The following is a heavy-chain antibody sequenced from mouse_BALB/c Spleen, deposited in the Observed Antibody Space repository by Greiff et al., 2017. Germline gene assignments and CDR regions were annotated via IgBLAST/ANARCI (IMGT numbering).Heavy chain of an antibody. Sequence: EVQRVESGGGLVKPGGSLKLSCAASGFTFSSYAMSWVRQSPEKRLEWVAEISSGGSYTYYPDTVTGRFTISRDNAKNTLYLEMSSLRSEDTAMYYCAREDGYGFAYWGQGTLVTVSA. V-gene: IGHV5-9-4*01. D-gene: IGHD2-2*01. CDR1: GFTFSSYA. CDR2: ISSGGSYT. CDR3: AREDGYGFAY. J-gene: IGHJ3*01.